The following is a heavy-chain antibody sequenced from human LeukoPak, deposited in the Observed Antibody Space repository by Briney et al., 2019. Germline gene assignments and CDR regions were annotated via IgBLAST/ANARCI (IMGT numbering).Heavy chain of an antibody. Sequence: PGGSLRLSCAGSGFPFSGYSMNWVRQTAGKGLEWVSSMSILSGITYYAESVKGRFTVSRDNAKNLLHLQMNSLRVEDTAIYYCAREFEYSTSGAGYWGQGTLVTVSS. D-gene: IGHD6-6*01. V-gene: IGHV3-21*01. CDR3: AREFEYSTSGAGY. J-gene: IGHJ4*02. CDR1: GFPFSGYS. CDR2: MSILSGIT.